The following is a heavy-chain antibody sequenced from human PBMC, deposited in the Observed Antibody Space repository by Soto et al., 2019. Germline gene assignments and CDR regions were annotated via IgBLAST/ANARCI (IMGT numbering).Heavy chain of an antibody. J-gene: IGHJ4*02. CDR2: IYYTGST. D-gene: IGHD4-17*01. Sequence: QVQLQESGPGLVKTSQTLSLTCTVSGASTGSGGYYWSWIRQHPGKGLEWIGYIYYTGSTYYSPSLKSRAYISVDTSKNEFSLKLDSVTAADTAVYYCARADYGDRGLAFDSWGQGTLVTVSS. CDR3: ARADYGDRGLAFDS. CDR1: GASTGSGGYY. V-gene: IGHV4-31*03.